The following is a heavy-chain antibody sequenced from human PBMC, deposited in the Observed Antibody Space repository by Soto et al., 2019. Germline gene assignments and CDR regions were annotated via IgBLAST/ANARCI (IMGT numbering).Heavy chain of an antibody. CDR2: ISSVSTYI. CDR1: GITFNSYS. CDR3: ARESEDLTSNFDY. V-gene: IGHV3-21*01. J-gene: IGHJ4*02. Sequence: LRLSCAASGITFNSYSMNWVRQAPGKGLEWVSSISSVSTYIYYADSVKGRFTISRDNAKNSLYLQMNSLRAEDTAVYYCARESEDLTSNFDYWGQGTLVTVS.